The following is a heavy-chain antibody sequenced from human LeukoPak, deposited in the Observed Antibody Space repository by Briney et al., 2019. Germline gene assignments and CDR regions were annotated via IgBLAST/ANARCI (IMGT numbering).Heavy chain of an antibody. CDR2: INPNSGGT. D-gene: IGHD7-27*01. Sequence: ASVKVSCKASGYTFTGYCMHWVRQAPGQGLEWMGWINPNSGGTNYAQKFQGRVTMTRDTSTSTVYMELGSLRSEDTAVYYCARRVSVWGWAFDYWGQGTLVTVSS. CDR3: ARRVSVWGWAFDY. J-gene: IGHJ4*02. V-gene: IGHV1-2*02. CDR1: GYTFTGYC.